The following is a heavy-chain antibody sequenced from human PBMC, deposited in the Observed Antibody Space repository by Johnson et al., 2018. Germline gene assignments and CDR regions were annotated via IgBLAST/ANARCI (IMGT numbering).Heavy chain of an antibody. CDR2: IRPKVYGGTT. CDR1: GFTFSDYA. Sequence: EQLVQSGGGVVQPGRSLRLSCTASGFTFSDYALSWYRQAPGKGLEWVGFIRPKVYGGTTEYAASVEPRFIISRDDSKNIAYLQINSLKTEDTALYYCTRDDYGGKDDAFDIWGQGTMVTVSS. CDR3: TRDDYGGKDDAFDI. V-gene: IGHV3-49*03. D-gene: IGHD4-23*01. J-gene: IGHJ3*02.